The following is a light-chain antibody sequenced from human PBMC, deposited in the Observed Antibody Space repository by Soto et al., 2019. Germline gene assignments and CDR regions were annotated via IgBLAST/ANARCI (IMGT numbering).Light chain of an antibody. J-gene: IGLJ1*01. CDR3: SSYTSSSTYV. Sequence: QSALTQPASVSGSPGQSITISCTGTSSDVGYYNYVSWYQQHPGKAPKLMIYAVRNRPSGVSNRFSGSKSGNTASLTISGLQAEDEADYYCSSYTSSSTYVFGTGTKVTVL. CDR2: AVR. V-gene: IGLV2-14*03. CDR1: SSDVGYYNY.